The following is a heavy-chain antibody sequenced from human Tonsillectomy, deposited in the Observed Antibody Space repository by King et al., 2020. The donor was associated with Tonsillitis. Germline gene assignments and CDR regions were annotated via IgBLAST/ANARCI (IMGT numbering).Heavy chain of an antibody. CDR1: GYTFTSHG. Sequence: QLVQSGTEVKKPGASVKVSCKASGYTFTSHGISWVRQAPGQGLEWMGWISIYNGNTNYAQKLQGRVTMTTDTSTSTAYMELRSLRSDDTAIYYCARGFFYDTSGYSPYYFDYWGQGTLVTVSS. V-gene: IGHV1-18*01. D-gene: IGHD3-22*01. CDR3: ARGFFYDTSGYSPYYFDY. J-gene: IGHJ4*02. CDR2: ISIYNGNT.